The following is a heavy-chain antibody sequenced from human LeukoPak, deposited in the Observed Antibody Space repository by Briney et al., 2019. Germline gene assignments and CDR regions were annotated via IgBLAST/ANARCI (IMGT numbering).Heavy chain of an antibody. CDR3: GRPNPLGFDAPYFYYYGMDV. D-gene: IGHD3-9*01. CDR2: ISTASSTV. V-gene: IGHV3-48*04. J-gene: IGHJ6*02. Sequence: GGSLRLSCAASGFTFSSSGMNWVRQAPGKGLEWVAYISTASSTVYYADSVKGRFTISRDNAKNSLYMQMNRLRAADTAVYYCGRPNPLGFDAPYFYYYGMDVWGQGTTVTVSS. CDR1: GFTFSSSG.